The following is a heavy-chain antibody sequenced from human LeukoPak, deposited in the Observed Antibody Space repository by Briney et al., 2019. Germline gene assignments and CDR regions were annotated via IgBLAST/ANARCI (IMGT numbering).Heavy chain of an antibody. D-gene: IGHD1-26*01. CDR2: ISPSGSIS. J-gene: IGHJ2*01. Sequence: GGSLRLSCAASGFTFSSHGINWVRQAPGKGLEWVSGISPSGSISYYADSVKGRFTTSRDNSKNTVSLQMNSLRAEDTALYYCAKDRASSWWYFDLWGRGTLVTVSS. CDR1: GFTFSSHG. V-gene: IGHV3-23*01. CDR3: AKDRASSWWYFDL.